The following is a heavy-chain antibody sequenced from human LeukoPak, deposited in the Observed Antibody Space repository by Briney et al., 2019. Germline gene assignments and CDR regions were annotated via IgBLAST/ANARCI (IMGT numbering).Heavy chain of an antibody. D-gene: IGHD4-17*01. CDR2: ISGSGGST. CDR1: GFTFSSYA. V-gene: IGHV3-23*01. J-gene: IGHJ6*03. Sequence: GGSLRLSCAASGFTFSSYAMSWVRQAPGKGLEWVSAISGSGGSTYYADSVKGRFTISRDNSKNTLYLQMNRLRAEDTAVYYCAKSWTRVTTDEVSWDYYYYYMDVWGKGNTVTVSS. CDR3: AKSWTRVTTDEVSWDYYYYYMDV.